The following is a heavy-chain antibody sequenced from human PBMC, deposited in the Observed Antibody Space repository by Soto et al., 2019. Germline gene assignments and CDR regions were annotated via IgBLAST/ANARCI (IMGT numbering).Heavy chain of an antibody. D-gene: IGHD3-10*01. V-gene: IGHV4-61*01. CDR3: AGVSQVVTMVRGASYYYYCMDF. CDR1: GGSVSSGSYY. CDR2: IYYSGST. J-gene: IGHJ6*02. Sequence: PSETLSLTCTVSGGSVSSGSYYWSWIRQPPGKGLGWMGYIYYSGSTNYNPSLKSRVTITVDTSKNQFSLKLSSVTASDTAVYYCAGVSQVVTMVRGASYYYYCMDFWGQGTTVTVSS.